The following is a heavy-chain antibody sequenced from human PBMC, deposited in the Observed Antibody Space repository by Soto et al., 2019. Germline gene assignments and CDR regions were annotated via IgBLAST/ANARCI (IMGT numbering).Heavy chain of an antibody. CDR3: AKGSAAGPSQWFDP. Sequence: QVQLVESGGGVVQPGRSLRLSCAASGFTFSSYGMHWVRQAPGKGLEWVAVISYDGSNKYYADSVKGRFTISRDNSKNTLYLQMNGVRAEDTAVYYCAKGSAAGPSQWFDPWGQGTLVTVSS. J-gene: IGHJ5*02. CDR1: GFTFSSYG. D-gene: IGHD6-13*01. V-gene: IGHV3-30*18. CDR2: ISYDGSNK.